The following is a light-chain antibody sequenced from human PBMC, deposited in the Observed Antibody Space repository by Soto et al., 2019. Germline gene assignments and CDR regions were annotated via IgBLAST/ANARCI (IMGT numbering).Light chain of an antibody. CDR2: GAS. Sequence: EIVMTQSPATLSVSPGERATLSCRPVQSVRNNLAWYQQRPGRAPRPLIYGASTRASGIPARFSGSGSGTEFTLTISSLQSEDLAVYHCQHYENLPLTFGGGTKVEIK. CDR3: QHYENLPLT. V-gene: IGKV3-15*01. J-gene: IGKJ4*01. CDR1: QSVRNN.